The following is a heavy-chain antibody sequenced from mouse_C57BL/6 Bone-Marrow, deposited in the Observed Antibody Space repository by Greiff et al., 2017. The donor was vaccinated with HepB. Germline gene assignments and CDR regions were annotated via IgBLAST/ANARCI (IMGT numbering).Heavy chain of an antibody. CDR1: GYTFTSYW. D-gene: IGHD2-3*01. V-gene: IGHV1-64*01. J-gene: IGHJ2*01. CDR2: IHPNSGST. CDR3: AREWDGYYFDY. Sequence: QVQLQQPGAELVKPGASVKLSCKASGYTFTSYWMHWVKQRPGQGLEWIGMIHPNSGSTNYNEKFKSKATLTVDKSSSTAYMQLSSLTSEDSAVYYCAREWDGYYFDYWGQGTTLTVSS.